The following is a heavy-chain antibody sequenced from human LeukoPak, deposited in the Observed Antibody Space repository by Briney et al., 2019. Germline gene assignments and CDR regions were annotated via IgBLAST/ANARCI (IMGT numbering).Heavy chain of an antibody. V-gene: IGHV3-23*01. CDR3: AKHQYSSGWYLNY. D-gene: IGHD6-19*01. CDR1: GFTFSSNA. Sequence: GESLKISCAASGFTFSSNAMSWVRQAPGKGLEWVSAISGSDDNTYYADSVKGRFTISRDNSKNTLYLQMNSLRAEDTAVYYCAKHQYSSGWYLNYWGQGTLVTVSS. CDR2: ISGSDDNT. J-gene: IGHJ4*02.